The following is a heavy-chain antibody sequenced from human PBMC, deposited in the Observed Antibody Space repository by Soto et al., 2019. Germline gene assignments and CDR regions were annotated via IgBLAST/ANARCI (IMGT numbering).Heavy chain of an antibody. CDR3: ARTYYDFWSGYYQAFYYYYGMDV. D-gene: IGHD3-3*01. J-gene: IGHJ6*02. CDR2: IYPGDSDT. V-gene: IGHV5-51*01. Sequence: RESLKISCKGSGYSFTSYWIGWVRQMPGKGLEWMGIIYPGDSDTRYSPSFQGQVTISADKSISTAYLQWSSLKASDTAMYYCARTYYDFWSGYYQAFYYYYGMDVWGQGTTVTVSS. CDR1: GYSFTSYW.